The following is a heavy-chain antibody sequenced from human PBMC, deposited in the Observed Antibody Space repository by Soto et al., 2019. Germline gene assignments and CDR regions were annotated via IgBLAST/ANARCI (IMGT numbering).Heavy chain of an antibody. CDR3: ARFYYDSSARYYYGMDV. J-gene: IGHJ6*02. CDR1: GGSISSSSYY. V-gene: IGHV4-39*01. Sequence: PSETLSLTCTVSGGSISSSSYYWGWIRQPPGKGLEWIGSIYYSGSTYYNPSLKSRVTISVDTSKNQFSLKLSSVTAADTAVYYCARFYYDSSARYYYGMDVWGQGTTVTAP. D-gene: IGHD3-22*01. CDR2: IYYSGST.